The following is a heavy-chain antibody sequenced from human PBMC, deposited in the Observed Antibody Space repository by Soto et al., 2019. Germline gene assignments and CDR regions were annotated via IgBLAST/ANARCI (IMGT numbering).Heavy chain of an antibody. CDR1: GFTSSNYA. Sequence: EVELLESGGGLVQPGGSLRLSCAASGFTSSNYAMSWVRQSPGKGLEWLSSIRGSGETTYYADSVKGRVTISRDNDKNTLYLQINSLTAGDTAVYYCANGGTTTNIILDSWGPGTPVTVSA. CDR3: ANGGTTTNIILDS. V-gene: IGHV3-23*01. CDR2: IRGSGETT. D-gene: IGHD1-1*01. J-gene: IGHJ4*02.